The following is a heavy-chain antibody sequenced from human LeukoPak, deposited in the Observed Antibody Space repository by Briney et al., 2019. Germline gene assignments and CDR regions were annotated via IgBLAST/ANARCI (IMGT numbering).Heavy chain of an antibody. CDR3: ATHTIFGVVTYRVGAFDI. D-gene: IGHD3-3*01. V-gene: IGHV4-30-2*01. J-gene: IGHJ3*02. CDR2: IYHSGST. Sequence: SETLSLTCSVSGGSTGGGDYSISSGGYYWSWVRQPPGKGLEWIGYIYHSGSTYYNPSLKSRVTISVDRSKNQFSLKLSSVTAADTAVYYCATHTIFGVVTYRVGAFDIWGQGTMVTVSS. CDR1: GGSTGGGDYSISSGGYY.